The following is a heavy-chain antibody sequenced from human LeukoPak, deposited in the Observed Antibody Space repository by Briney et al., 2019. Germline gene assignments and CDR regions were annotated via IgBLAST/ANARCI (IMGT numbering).Heavy chain of an antibody. Sequence: SETLSLTCTVSGGSISSYYWSWVRQPPGKGLEWIGYIYYSGSTNYNPSLKSRVTISVDTSKNHFSLKLSSVTAADTAVYYCARDYSGWYTMDYWGQGTLVTVSS. CDR2: IYYSGST. CDR3: ARDYSGWYTMDY. J-gene: IGHJ4*02. D-gene: IGHD6-19*01. CDR1: GGSISSYY. V-gene: IGHV4-59*01.